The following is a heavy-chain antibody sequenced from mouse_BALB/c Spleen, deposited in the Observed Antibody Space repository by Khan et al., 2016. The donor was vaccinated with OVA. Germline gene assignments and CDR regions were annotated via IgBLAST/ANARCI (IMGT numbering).Heavy chain of an antibody. J-gene: IGHJ2*01. CDR3: ARVYGGDFDY. D-gene: IGHD1-1*01. CDR1: GYSITIDYA. Sequence: EVKLLESGPGLVKPSQSLSLTCTVTGYSITIDYAWNWIRQFPGNKLEWMGYISYSGNTKYNPSLKSRISITRDTSKNQFFLQLNSVTIEDTATYYCARVYGGDFDYWGQGTTLTVSS. CDR2: ISYSGNT. V-gene: IGHV3-2*02.